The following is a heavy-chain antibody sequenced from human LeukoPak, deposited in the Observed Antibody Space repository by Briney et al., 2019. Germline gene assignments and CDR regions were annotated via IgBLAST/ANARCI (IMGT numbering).Heavy chain of an antibody. J-gene: IGHJ4*02. CDR1: GFTFDDYA. Sequence: PGGSLRLSCAASGFTFDDYAMHWLRQAPGKGLEWVAYITYGSDTIFYADSVKGRFTVSRDNAKNSLYLQMDSLRAEDTAVYYCARYHLGSYFRDPFDHWGQGTLVTVSS. D-gene: IGHD3-10*01. CDR2: ITYGSDTI. V-gene: IGHV3-48*04. CDR3: ARYHLGSYFRDPFDH.